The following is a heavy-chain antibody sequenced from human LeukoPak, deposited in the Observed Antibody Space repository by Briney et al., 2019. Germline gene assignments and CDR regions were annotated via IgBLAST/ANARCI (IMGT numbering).Heavy chain of an antibody. D-gene: IGHD3-10*01. J-gene: IGHJ4*02. V-gene: IGHV3-49*04. CDR3: TRDYGSGSPPGN. CDR2: IRSKAYGGTT. Sequence: PGRSLSPSCTASESTSGDYAMSWVRQAPARGLEWVGFIRSKAYGGTTEYAASVKDRFTISRDYSKSIAHLQKNSLKTEDTAVYYCTRDYGSGSPPGNWGQGTLVTVSS. CDR1: ESTSGDYA.